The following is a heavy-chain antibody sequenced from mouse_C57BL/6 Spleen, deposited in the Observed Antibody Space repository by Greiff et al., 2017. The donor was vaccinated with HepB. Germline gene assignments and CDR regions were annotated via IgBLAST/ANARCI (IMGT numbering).Heavy chain of an antibody. D-gene: IGHD2-4*01. CDR2: IHPNSGST. V-gene: IGHV1-64*01. CDR3: ARVVYYEYDGETDYAMDY. Sequence: VQLQQPGAELVKPGASVKLSCKASGYTFTSYWMHWVKQRPGQGLEWIGMIHPNSGSTNYNEKFKSKATLTVDKSSSTAYMQLSSLTSEDSAVYYCARVVYYEYDGETDYAMDYWGQGTSVTVSS. J-gene: IGHJ4*01. CDR1: GYTFTSYW.